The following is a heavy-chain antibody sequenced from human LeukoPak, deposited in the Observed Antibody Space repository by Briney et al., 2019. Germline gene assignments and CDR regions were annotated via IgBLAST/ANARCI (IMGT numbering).Heavy chain of an antibody. CDR3: ARGLGYSSSVTPKPFDY. CDR1: GYTFTSYY. CDR2: INPSGGST. Sequence: ASVKVSCKASGYTFTSYYMLWVRQAPGQGLEWMGIINPSGGSTSYAQKFQGRVTMTRDTSTSTVYMELSSLRSEDTAVYYCARGLGYSSSVTPKPFDYWGQGTLVTVSS. D-gene: IGHD6-13*01. J-gene: IGHJ4*02. V-gene: IGHV1-46*01.